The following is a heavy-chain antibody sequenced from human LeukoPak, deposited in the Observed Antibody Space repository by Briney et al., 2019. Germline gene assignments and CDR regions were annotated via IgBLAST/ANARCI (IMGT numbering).Heavy chain of an antibody. Sequence: GGSLRLSCAASGFTLSSYGMNWVRQAPGKGLEWVSVIYSGSSSTYYTDSVKGRFTISRHNSKNTLYLQMNSLRAEDTAVYYCARVGSGWYDFDYWGQGTLVTVSS. CDR2: IYSGSSST. J-gene: IGHJ4*02. V-gene: IGHV3-23*03. D-gene: IGHD6-19*01. CDR3: ARVGSGWYDFDY. CDR1: GFTLSSYG.